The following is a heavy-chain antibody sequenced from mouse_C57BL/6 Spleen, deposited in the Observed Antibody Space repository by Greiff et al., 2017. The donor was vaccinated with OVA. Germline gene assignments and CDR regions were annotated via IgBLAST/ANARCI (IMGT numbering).Heavy chain of an antibody. V-gene: IGHV3-6*01. J-gene: IGHJ3*01. CDR1: GYSITSGYY. D-gene: IGHD2-5*01. Sequence: EVQLQESGPGLVKPSQSLSLTCSVPGYSITSGYYWNWIRQFPGNKLEWMGYISYDGSNNYNPSLKNRISITRDTSKNQFFLKLNSVTTEDTATYYCARGSNSWFAYWGQGTLVTVSA. CDR2: ISYDGSN. CDR3: ARGSNSWFAY.